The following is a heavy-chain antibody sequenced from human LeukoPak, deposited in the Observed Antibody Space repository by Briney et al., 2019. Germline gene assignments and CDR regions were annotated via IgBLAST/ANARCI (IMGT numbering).Heavy chain of an antibody. CDR2: VSGSGSTV. CDR1: GFTFCDHI. Sequence: GGSLRLSCAASGFTFCDHIMNWVRQLPGKRLEWVAYVSGSGSTVYYADSVKGRFTVSRDNGKSSLYLQMNSLRVEDTALYYCVRQFASWGQGTLVTVSS. V-gene: IGHV3-48*01. J-gene: IGHJ4*02. CDR3: VRQFAS.